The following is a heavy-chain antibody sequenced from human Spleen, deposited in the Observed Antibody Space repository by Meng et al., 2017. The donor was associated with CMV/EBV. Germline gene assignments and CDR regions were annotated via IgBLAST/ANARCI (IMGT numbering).Heavy chain of an antibody. V-gene: IGHV1-18*01. CDR1: GYTFTNYG. J-gene: IGHJ6*02. CDR3: ARDELDLALADPYYYHGMDI. CDR2: INAHNGNT. Sequence: ASVKVSCKASGYTFTNYGISWVRQAPGQGLEWMGWINAHNGNTDYAQKFQGRVTMTTDTSTSTAYMELRSLRSDDTAVYYCARDELDLALADPYYYHGMDIWGPGTTVTVSS. D-gene: IGHD6-19*01.